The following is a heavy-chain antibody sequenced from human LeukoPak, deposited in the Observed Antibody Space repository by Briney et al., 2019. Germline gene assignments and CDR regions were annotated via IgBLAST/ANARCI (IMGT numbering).Heavy chain of an antibody. Sequence: GGPVRLSCAASGFTFSSYTMNWVRQAPGKGLEWVSSITSSSSYIYYTYSAKGRFTISRDNAKNSLFLQMNSLRAEDTAVYYCARVLSGTLTFDHWGRGTLDPVSS. J-gene: IGHJ4*02. CDR2: ITSSSSYI. CDR3: ARVLSGTLTFDH. V-gene: IGHV3-21*01. D-gene: IGHD3-9*01. CDR1: GFTFSSYT.